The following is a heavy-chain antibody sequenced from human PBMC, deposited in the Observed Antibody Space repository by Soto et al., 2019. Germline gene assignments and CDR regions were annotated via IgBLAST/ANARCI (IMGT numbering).Heavy chain of an antibody. CDR3: TREGVRGMDV. V-gene: IGHV1-8*01. Sequence: QVQLVQSGAEVKKPGASVKVSCKASGYTFTSYDINWVRQTTGQGLEWMGWMNPNSANTGYAQKFQGRVTITRNTSISKANKELSSMISEDTAVYYCTREGVRGMDVRGQGTTVTV. D-gene: IGHD3-16*01. CDR1: GYTFTSYD. J-gene: IGHJ6*02. CDR2: MNPNSANT.